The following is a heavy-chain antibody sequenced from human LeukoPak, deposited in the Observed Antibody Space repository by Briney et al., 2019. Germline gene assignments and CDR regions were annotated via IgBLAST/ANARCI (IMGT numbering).Heavy chain of an antibody. J-gene: IGHJ4*02. CDR1: GYTFTGYY. Sequence: WASVTVSCKASGYTFTGYYMHWVRQAPGQGLEWMGRINPNSGGTNYAQKFQGRVTMTRDTSISTAYMELSRPRSDDTAVYYCAGGLGYDSSGYFVDFDYWGQGTLVTVSS. CDR3: AGGLGYDSSGYFVDFDY. CDR2: INPNSGGT. V-gene: IGHV1-2*06. D-gene: IGHD3-22*01.